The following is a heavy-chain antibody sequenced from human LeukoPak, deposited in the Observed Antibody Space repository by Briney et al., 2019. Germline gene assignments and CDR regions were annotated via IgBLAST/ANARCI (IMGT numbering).Heavy chain of an antibody. V-gene: IGHV3-21*01. J-gene: IGHJ5*02. CDR3: ARGDGARSLDL. Sequence: GGSLRLSCAASGFTFSNYGMTWVRQAPGKGLEWVSSLPGRFTISRDNAKKSLYLQVDSLGAEDTAVYYCARGDGARSLDLWGQGTLVTVSS. CDR1: GFTFSNYG. D-gene: IGHD3-16*01.